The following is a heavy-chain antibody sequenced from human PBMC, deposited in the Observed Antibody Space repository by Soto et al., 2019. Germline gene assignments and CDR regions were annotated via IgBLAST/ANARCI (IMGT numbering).Heavy chain of an antibody. J-gene: IGHJ3*02. V-gene: IGHV4-39*01. CDR3: ASSQYYYDSSGYYSPPIDAFDI. CDR1: GGSISSSSYN. D-gene: IGHD3-22*01. Sequence: PSETLSLTCTVSGGSISSSSYNWGWIRQPPXKGLEWIGSIYYSGSTCYNPSLKSRVTISVDTSKNQFSLKLSSVTAADTAVYYCASSQYYYDSSGYYSPPIDAFDIWGQGTMVTVSS. CDR2: IYYSGST.